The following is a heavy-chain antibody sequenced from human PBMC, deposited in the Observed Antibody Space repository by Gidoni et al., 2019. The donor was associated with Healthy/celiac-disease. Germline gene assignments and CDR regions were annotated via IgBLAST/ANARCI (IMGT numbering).Heavy chain of an antibody. CDR3: ARGWVAGTFDY. Sequence: SVKGRFTISRDNAKNTLYLQMNSLRAEDTAVYYCARGWVAGTFDYWGQGTLVTVSS. D-gene: IGHD6-19*01. J-gene: IGHJ4*02. V-gene: IGHV3-74*01.